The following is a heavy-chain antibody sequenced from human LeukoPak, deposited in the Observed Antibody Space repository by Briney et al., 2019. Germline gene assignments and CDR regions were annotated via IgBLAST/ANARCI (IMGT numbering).Heavy chain of an antibody. J-gene: IGHJ4*02. CDR3: TTGFVLMVYGFDY. D-gene: IGHD2-8*01. CDR2: IKSKTNGETR. CDR1: GFTFSSYA. Sequence: PGGSLRLSCAASGFTFSSYAMHWVRQAPGKGLEWVGLIKSKTNGETRDYAAPVKGRFTISRDDSKNTLYLQMNSLKTEDTAVYYCTTGFVLMVYGFDYWGQGTLVTVSS. V-gene: IGHV3-15*01.